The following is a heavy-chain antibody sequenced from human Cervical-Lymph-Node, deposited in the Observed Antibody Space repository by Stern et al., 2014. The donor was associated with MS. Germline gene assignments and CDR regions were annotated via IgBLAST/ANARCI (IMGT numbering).Heavy chain of an antibody. Sequence: EVQLVESGGGLVKPGGSLRLSCAASGFTFSSSSSSYIYYADSVKGRFTISRDNAKNSLYLQMNSLRAEDTAVYYCASDRYYYDSSGYDTADFHHWGQGTLVTVSS. CDR2: SSSSYI. CDR3: ASDRYYYDSSGYDTADFHH. D-gene: IGHD3-22*01. CDR1: GFTFSS. J-gene: IGHJ1*01. V-gene: IGHV3-21*01.